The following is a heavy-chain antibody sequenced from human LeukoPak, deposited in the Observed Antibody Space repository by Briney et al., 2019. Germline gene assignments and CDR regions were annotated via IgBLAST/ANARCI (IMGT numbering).Heavy chain of an antibody. J-gene: IGHJ3*02. V-gene: IGHV4-34*01. CDR3: ARSRHWGGGAFDI. CDR1: GGSFSGYY. D-gene: IGHD7-27*01. Sequence: SETLSLTCAVYGGSFSGYYWSWIRQPPGKGLEWIGEINHSGSTNYNPSLKSRVTISVDTSKNQFSLKLSSVTAADTAVYYCARSRHWGGGAFDIWGQGTMVTVSS. CDR2: INHSGST.